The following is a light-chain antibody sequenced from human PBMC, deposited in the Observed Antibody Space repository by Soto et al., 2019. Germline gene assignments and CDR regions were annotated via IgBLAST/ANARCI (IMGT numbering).Light chain of an antibody. CDR3: QQSYKMPS. CDR1: RNVSIY. V-gene: IGKV1-39*01. Sequence: EIPLTQSPSSLAASVGDRLTLTCRASRNVSIYLNWYQHKPGKGPTLLIHATSNLQIGVPSRFSGSGSGTEFTVTISSLEPEDFGTYYCQQSYKMPSFGQGTRLEIK. J-gene: IGKJ5*01. CDR2: ATS.